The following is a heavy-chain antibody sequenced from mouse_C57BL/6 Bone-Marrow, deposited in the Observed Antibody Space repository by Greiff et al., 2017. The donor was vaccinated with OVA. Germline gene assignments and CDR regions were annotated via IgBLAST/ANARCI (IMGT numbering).Heavy chain of an antibody. CDR2: IDPETGGT. CDR3: TREDYYGSSPWYFDV. J-gene: IGHJ1*03. D-gene: IGHD1-1*01. V-gene: IGHV1-15*01. CDR1: GYTFTDYE. Sequence: VQLQQSGAELVRPGASVTLSCKASGYTFTDYEMHWVKQTPVHGLEWIGAIDPETGGTAYNQKFKGKAILTADKSSSTAYMELRSLTSEDSAVYYCTREDYYGSSPWYFDVWGTGTTVTVSS.